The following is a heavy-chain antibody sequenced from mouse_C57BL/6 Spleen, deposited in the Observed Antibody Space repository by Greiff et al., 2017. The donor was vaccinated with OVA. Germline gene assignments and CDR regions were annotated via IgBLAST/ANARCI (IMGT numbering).Heavy chain of an antibody. CDR1: GYTFTSYG. J-gene: IGHJ2*01. Sequence: QVQLQQSGAELARPGASVKLSCKASGYTFTSYGISWVKQRTGQGLEWIGEIYPRSGNTYYNEKFKGKATLTADKSSSTAYMELRSLKSEDTAVYFCARGVTTAVDYWGQGTTLTVS. CDR3: ARGVTTAVDY. V-gene: IGHV1-81*01. D-gene: IGHD2-1*01. CDR2: IYPRSGNT.